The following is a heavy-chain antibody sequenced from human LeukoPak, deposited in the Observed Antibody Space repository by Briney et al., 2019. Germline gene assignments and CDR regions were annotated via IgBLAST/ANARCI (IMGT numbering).Heavy chain of an antibody. Sequence: GGSLRLSCAASGFTFSSYSMNWVRQAPGKGLEWVSSISSSSSYIYYADSVKGRFTISRDNAKNSLYLQMNSLRAEDTAVYYCARDLDPLTTGDYWGQGTLVTASS. V-gene: IGHV3-21*01. CDR2: ISSSSSYI. CDR1: GFTFSSYS. D-gene: IGHD3/OR15-3a*01. J-gene: IGHJ4*02. CDR3: ARDLDPLTTGDY.